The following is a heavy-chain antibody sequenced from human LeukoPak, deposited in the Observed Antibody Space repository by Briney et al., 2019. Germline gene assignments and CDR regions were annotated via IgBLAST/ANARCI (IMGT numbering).Heavy chain of an antibody. D-gene: IGHD3-16*01. CDR1: GFTFSSHG. CDR3: AKDDNYIRFLS. V-gene: IGHV3-23*01. CDR2: ITGSGGSR. Sequence: GGSLRLSCAASGFTFSSHGMNWVRQAPGKGLEWVSGITGSGGSRYDADSVKGRFTISRDNSKNTLYLQMNSLRAEDTAVYYCAKDDNYIRFLSWGQGTLVTVSS. J-gene: IGHJ5*02.